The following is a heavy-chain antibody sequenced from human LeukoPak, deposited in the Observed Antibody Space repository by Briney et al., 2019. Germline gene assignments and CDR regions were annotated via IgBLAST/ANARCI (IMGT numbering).Heavy chain of an antibody. CDR3: ARDNDSRDPPHFDY. D-gene: IGHD3-16*01. Sequence: GGSLRLSCTASGFTFSSYAMTWVRQAPGKGLEWVSAISGSDSRTYYADSVKGRFTISRDNSKNTLYLQMNSLRSEDTAVYYCARDNDSRDPPHFDYWGQGTLVTVSS. CDR1: GFTFSSYA. V-gene: IGHV3-23*01. J-gene: IGHJ4*02. CDR2: ISGSDSRT.